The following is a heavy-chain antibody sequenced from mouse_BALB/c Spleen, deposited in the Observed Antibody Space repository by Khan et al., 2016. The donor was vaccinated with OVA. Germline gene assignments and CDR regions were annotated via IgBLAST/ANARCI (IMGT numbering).Heavy chain of an antibody. D-gene: IGHD2-1*01. Sequence: QVQLKESGPGLVAPSQSLSITCTVSGFSLTSYGVSWVRQPPGKGLEWLGVIWGSGSTNYHSALISSLTISKAHSKTTAFLKLNSLQTDATATYYCAKLFDCGTSNWYFDVWGAGTTVAVSS. J-gene: IGHJ1*01. CDR1: GFSLTSYG. CDR3: AKLFDCGTSNWYFDV. V-gene: IGHV2-3*01. CDR2: IWGSGST.